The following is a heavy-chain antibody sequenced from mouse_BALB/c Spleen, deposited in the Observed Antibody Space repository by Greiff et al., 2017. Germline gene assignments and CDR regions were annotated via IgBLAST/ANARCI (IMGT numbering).Heavy chain of an antibody. CDR1: GYTFTSYV. CDR2: INPYNDGT. Sequence: EVQLQQSGPELVKPGASVKMSCKASGYTFTSYVMHWVKQKPGQGLEWIGYINPYNDGTKYNEKFKGKATLTSDKSSSTAYMELSSLTSEDSAVYYCARDEGGYDVYFDYWGQGTTLTVSS. V-gene: IGHV1-14*01. CDR3: ARDEGGYDVYFDY. J-gene: IGHJ2*01. D-gene: IGHD2-2*01.